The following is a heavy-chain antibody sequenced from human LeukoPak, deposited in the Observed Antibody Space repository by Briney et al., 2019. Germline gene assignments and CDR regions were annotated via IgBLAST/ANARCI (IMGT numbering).Heavy chain of an antibody. J-gene: IGHJ6*03. D-gene: IGHD4-17*01. CDR3: ARYYGDYVRYYYYYMDV. CDR1: GFTFSSYS. Sequence: GGSLRLSCAASGFTFSSYSMNWVRQAPGKGLEWVSFISSSSSYIYYADSVKGRFTISRDNAKNSLYLQMNSLRAEDTAVYYCARYYGDYVRYYYYYMDVWGKGTTVTVSS. CDR2: ISSSSSYI. V-gene: IGHV3-21*01.